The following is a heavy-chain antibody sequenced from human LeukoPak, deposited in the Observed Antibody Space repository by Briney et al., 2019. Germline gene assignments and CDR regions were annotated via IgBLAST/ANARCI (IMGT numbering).Heavy chain of an antibody. CDR3: ARSGQGVFDS. J-gene: IGHJ3*02. CDR1: GYSFTTYW. Sequence: GESLKISCKGSGYSFTTYWIGWVRQMPGKGLEWMGIIYPADSETRLSPSFQGQVTISADKSLSTAYLQWSSLKASDTAIYYCARSGQGVFDSWGQGTMVTVSS. D-gene: IGHD2-8*01. V-gene: IGHV5-51*01. CDR2: IYPADSET.